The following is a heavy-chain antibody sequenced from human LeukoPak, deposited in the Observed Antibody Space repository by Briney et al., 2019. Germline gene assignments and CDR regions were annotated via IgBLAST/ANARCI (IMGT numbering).Heavy chain of an antibody. V-gene: IGHV3-23*01. CDR2: INNNSGST. Sequence: PGGSLRLSCAASGFTFANDAMSWVRQAPGKGLEWVSSINNNSGSTFYVDSVKGRVTISLSNSKNNLYLQMNSLRADDTAVYYCATRPSGVRGGPSDYWGQGTLVTVSS. J-gene: IGHJ4*02. CDR3: ATRPSGVRGGPSDY. CDR1: GFTFANDA. D-gene: IGHD3-10*01.